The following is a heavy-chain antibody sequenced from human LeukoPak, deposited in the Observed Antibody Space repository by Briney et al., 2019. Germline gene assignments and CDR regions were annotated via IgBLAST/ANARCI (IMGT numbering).Heavy chain of an antibody. D-gene: IGHD6-13*01. J-gene: IGHJ5*02. CDR3: ARGYSSSWYESDWFDP. V-gene: IGHV3-7*01. CDR1: GFTFSSYW. Sequence: GGSLRLSCAASGFTFSSYWMSWVRQAPGKGLEWVANIKQDGSEKYYVDSVKGRFTISRDNAKNSLYLQMNSLRAEDTAVYYCARGYSSSWYESDWFDPWGQGTLVTVSS. CDR2: IKQDGSEK.